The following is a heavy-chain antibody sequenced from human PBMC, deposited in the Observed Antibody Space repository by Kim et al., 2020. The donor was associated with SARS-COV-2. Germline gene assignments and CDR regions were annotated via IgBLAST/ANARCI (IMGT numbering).Heavy chain of an antibody. CDR2: ISYDGSNK. D-gene: IGHD3-22*01. CDR3: ARDPYYYDSSGDPFDY. J-gene: IGHJ4*02. Sequence: GGSLRLSCAASGFTFSSYAMHWVRQAPGKGLEWVAVISYDGSNKYYADSVKGRFTISRDNSKNTLYLQMNSLRAEDTAVYYCARDPYYYDSSGDPFDYWGQGTLVTVSS. CDR1: GFTFSSYA. V-gene: IGHV3-30-3*01.